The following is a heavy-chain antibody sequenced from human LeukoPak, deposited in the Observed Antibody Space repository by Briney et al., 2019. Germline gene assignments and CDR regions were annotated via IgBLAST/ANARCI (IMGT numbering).Heavy chain of an antibody. CDR1: GCSISSYY. D-gene: IGHD2-15*01. Sequence: SETLSLTCTVSGCSISSYYGSWIRQTAGKGLEWIGRIYTSGSTNYNPSLKSRVTISVDKSKNQFSLKLSSVTAADTAVYYCARDGNYLDYWGQGTLVTVSS. V-gene: IGHV4-4*07. J-gene: IGHJ4*02. CDR2: IYTSGST. CDR3: ARDGNYLDY.